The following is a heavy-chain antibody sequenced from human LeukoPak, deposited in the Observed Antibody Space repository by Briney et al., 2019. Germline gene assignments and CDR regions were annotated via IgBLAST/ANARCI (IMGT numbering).Heavy chain of an antibody. V-gene: IGHV4-59*01. CDR1: GGSISSYY. Sequence: SETLSLTCTVSGGSISSYYWSWIRQPPGKGLEWIGYIYYSGSTNYNPSLKSRVTISVDTSKNQFSPKLSSVTAADTAVYYCARGAFRLRLPDYWGQGTLVTVSS. D-gene: IGHD3-16*01. CDR2: IYYSGST. J-gene: IGHJ4*02. CDR3: ARGAFRLRLPDY.